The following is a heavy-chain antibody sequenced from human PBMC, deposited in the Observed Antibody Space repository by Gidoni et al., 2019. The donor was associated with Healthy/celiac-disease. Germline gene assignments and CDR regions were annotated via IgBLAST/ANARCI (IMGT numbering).Heavy chain of an antibody. D-gene: IGHD1-7*01. V-gene: IGHV1-18*01. J-gene: IGHJ4*02. CDR1: GYTFTSYG. CDR3: ARGWNYGPEDIDFDY. Sequence: QVQLVQSGAEVKKPGASVTVSCTASGYTFTSYGISWVRQAPGQGLEWMGWISAYNGNTNYAQKLQGRVTMTTDTSTSTAYMELRSLRSDDTAVYYCARGWNYGPEDIDFDYWGQGTLVTVSS. CDR2: ISAYNGNT.